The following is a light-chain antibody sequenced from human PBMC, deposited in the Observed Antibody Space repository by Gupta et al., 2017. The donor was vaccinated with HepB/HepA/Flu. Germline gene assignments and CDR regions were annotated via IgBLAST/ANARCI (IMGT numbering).Light chain of an antibody. CDR3: ATWDDTLNGVV. V-gene: IGLV1-36*01. CDR1: SSNIGNNA. CDR2: DNG. Sequence: QSVLTQPPSVSEAPRQRVTISCSGSSSNIGNNAVNWYQQFPGKAPKLLMYDNGQRPSGVSDRFSGSKSGTSASLAISGLQSDDEADYFCATWDDTLNGVVFGGGTKLTVL. J-gene: IGLJ2*01.